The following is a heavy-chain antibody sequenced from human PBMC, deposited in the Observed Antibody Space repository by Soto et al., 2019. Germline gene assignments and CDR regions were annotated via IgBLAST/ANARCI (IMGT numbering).Heavy chain of an antibody. CDR3: AILTGEVRGVITSHYYYYGMDV. J-gene: IGHJ6*02. CDR2: INPNSGGT. Sequence: GASVKVSCKASGYTFTGYYMHWVRQAPGQGLEWMGWINPNSGGTNYAQKFQGRVTMTRDTSISTAYMELSRLRSDDTAVYYCAILTGEVRGVITSHYYYYGMDVWGQGTTVTVSS. V-gene: IGHV1-2*02. D-gene: IGHD3-10*01. CDR1: GYTFTGYY.